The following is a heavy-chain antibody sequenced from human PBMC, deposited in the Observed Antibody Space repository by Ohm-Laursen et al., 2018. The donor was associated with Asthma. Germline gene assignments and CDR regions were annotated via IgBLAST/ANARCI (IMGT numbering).Heavy chain of an antibody. CDR2: IWYDGSNK. V-gene: IGHV3-33*01. Sequence: SLRLSCTASGFTFSSYGMHWVRQAPSKGLEWVAVIWYDGSNKYYADSVKGRFTISRDNSKNTLYLQMNSLRAEDTAVYYCARVAVVGATKGHYFDYWGQGTLVTVSS. D-gene: IGHD1-26*01. CDR3: ARVAVVGATKGHYFDY. J-gene: IGHJ4*02. CDR1: GFTFSSYG.